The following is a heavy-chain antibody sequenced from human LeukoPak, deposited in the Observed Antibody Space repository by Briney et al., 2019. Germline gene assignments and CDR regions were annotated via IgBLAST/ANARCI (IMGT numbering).Heavy chain of an antibody. CDR1: EFTFTSYW. CDR3: ARDGTAAGLYFDL. D-gene: IGHD6-13*01. Sequence: PGGSLRLSCAVSEFTFTSYWMNWVRQAPGKGLEWVASIKQDGGEKSYVDSVKGRFTISRDNARNSLYLQTSSLRAEDTAIYYCARDGTAAGLYFDLWGQGTLVTVSS. J-gene: IGHJ4*01. V-gene: IGHV3-7*01. CDR2: IKQDGGEK.